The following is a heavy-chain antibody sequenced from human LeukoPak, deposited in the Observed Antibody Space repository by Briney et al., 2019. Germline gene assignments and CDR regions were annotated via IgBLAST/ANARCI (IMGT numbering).Heavy chain of an antibody. J-gene: IGHJ4*02. CDR1: GFTFSSYA. Sequence: GGSLRLSCAASGFTFSSYAMHWVRQAPGKGLEWVAVISYDGSNKYYVDSVKGRFTISRDNSKNTLYLQMNSLRAKDTAVYYCARDCLYSGSYFIDYWGQGTLVTVSS. CDR2: ISYDGSNK. CDR3: ARDCLYSGSYFIDY. V-gene: IGHV3-30-3*01. D-gene: IGHD1-26*01.